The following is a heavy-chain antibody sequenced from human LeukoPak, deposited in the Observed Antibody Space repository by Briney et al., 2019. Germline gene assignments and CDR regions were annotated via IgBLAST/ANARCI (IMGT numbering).Heavy chain of an antibody. Sequence: ESGPTLVKPTQTLTLTCTFSGFSLSTSGVGVGWIRQPPGKALEWLALIYWDDDKRYSPSLRSRLTITKDTSKNQVVLTMTNMDPVDTAIYYCAHRHSGIYFDYWGQGTLVTVSS. J-gene: IGHJ4*02. V-gene: IGHV2-5*02. CDR2: IYWDDDK. D-gene: IGHD6-13*01. CDR3: AHRHSGIYFDY. CDR1: GFSLSTSGVG.